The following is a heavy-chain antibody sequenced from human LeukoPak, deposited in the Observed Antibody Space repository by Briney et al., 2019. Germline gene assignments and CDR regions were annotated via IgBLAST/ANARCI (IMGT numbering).Heavy chain of an antibody. D-gene: IGHD3-10*01. Sequence: SETLSLTCAVSGGFISSGGYSWSWIRQPPGKGLEWIGYIYHSGSTYYNPSLKSRVTISVDRSKNQFSLKLSSVTAADTAVYCCAREDYGSGKGNWFDPWGQGTLVTVSS. CDR3: AREDYGSGKGNWFDP. CDR1: GGFISSGGYS. J-gene: IGHJ5*02. V-gene: IGHV4-30-2*01. CDR2: IYHSGST.